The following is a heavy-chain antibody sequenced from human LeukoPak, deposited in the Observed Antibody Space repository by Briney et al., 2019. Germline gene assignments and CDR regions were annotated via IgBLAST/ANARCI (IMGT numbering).Heavy chain of an antibody. Sequence: GESLKISCKGSGYSFTSYWIGWVRQMPGKGLEWMGIIYPGDSDTRYSPSFQGQVTISADKSISTAYLQWSSLKASDTAMYYCARRYCGSTNCYANFDYWGRGTLVTVSS. CDR1: GYSFTSYW. V-gene: IGHV5-51*01. CDR3: ARRYCGSTNCYANFDY. CDR2: IYPGDSDT. J-gene: IGHJ4*02. D-gene: IGHD2-2*01.